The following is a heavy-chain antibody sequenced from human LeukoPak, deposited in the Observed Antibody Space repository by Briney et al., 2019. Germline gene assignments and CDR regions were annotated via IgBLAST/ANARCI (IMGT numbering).Heavy chain of an antibody. D-gene: IGHD3-16*02. Sequence: KPSETLSLTCAGYGGSFSGYYWSWIRQPPGKGLEWIGEINHSGSTNYNPSLKSRVTILIDTSKKQISLKLNAATVADTAVYYCAGDSYCYDSWGQGTLVTVSS. CDR2: INHSGST. J-gene: IGHJ4*02. V-gene: IGHV4-34*01. CDR1: GGSFSGYY. CDR3: AGDSYCYDS.